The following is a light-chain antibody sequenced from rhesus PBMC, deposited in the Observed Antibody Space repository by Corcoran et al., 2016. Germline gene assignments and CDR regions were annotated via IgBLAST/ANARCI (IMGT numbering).Light chain of an antibody. CDR3: QQHHSYPWT. V-gene: IGKV1-21*01. CDR2: SAS. Sequence: DIQVTQSPSSLSASVGDRVTITCQASQGIGSWLAWYQQKPGKTPKILIYSASSLQRGVPSRFSGGGFGTDFTLTISSLQPEDFATYYCQQHHSYPWTFGQGTKVDIK. CDR1: QGIGSW. J-gene: IGKJ1*01.